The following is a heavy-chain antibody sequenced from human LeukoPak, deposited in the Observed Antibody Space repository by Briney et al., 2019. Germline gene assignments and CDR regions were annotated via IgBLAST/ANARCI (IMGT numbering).Heavy chain of an antibody. CDR1: GYTFTSYG. J-gene: IGHJ4*02. CDR3: ARDLYPFYYDSSGYPILPFDY. Sequence: ASVKVSCKASGYTFTSYGISWVRQAPGQGLEWMGWISAYNGNTNYAQKLQGRVTMTTDTSTSTAYMELRSLRSDDTAVYYCARDLYPFYYDSSGYPILPFDYWGQGTLVTVSS. CDR2: ISAYNGNT. V-gene: IGHV1-18*01. D-gene: IGHD3-22*01.